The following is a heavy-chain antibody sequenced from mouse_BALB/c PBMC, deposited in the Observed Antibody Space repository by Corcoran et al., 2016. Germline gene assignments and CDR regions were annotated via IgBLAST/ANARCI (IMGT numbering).Heavy chain of an antibody. CDR3: TRDSVYYAMDY. V-gene: IGHV1-69*02. CDR1: GYTFTSYW. CDR2: IYPSDSYT. J-gene: IGHJ4*01. Sequence: QVQLQQPGAELVRPGASVKLSCKASGYTFTSYWINWVKQRPGQGLEWIGNIYPSDSYTNYNQKFKDKATLTVDKSSSTAYMQLSSPTSEDSAVYYCTRDSVYYAMDYWGQGTSVTVSS.